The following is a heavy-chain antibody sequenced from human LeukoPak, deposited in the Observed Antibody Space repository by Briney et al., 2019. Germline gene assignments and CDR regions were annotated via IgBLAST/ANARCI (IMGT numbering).Heavy chain of an antibody. V-gene: IGHV3-21*01. CDR2: ISSSSSYI. CDR1: GFTFSSYS. Sequence: GGSLRLSCAASGFTFSSYSMNWVRQAPGKGLEWVSSISSSSSYIYYADSVKGRFTISRDNAKNSLYLHMNSLRAEDTAMYYCARDKTPYDSSGFDLWGQGTLVTVSS. CDR3: ARDKTPYDSSGFDL. J-gene: IGHJ4*02. D-gene: IGHD3-22*01.